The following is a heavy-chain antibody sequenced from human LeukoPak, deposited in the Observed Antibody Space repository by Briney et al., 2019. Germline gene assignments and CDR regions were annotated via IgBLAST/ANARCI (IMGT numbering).Heavy chain of an antibody. Sequence: ASVKVSCKASGYTFTSYGISWVRQAPGQGLEWMGWISAYNGNTNYAQKLQGRVTMTTDTSTSTAYMELRSLRPDDTAVYYCASSAAYTAMASYYYYGMDVWGQGTTVTVSS. D-gene: IGHD5-18*01. J-gene: IGHJ6*02. CDR2: ISAYNGNT. CDR3: ASSAAYTAMASYYYYGMDV. V-gene: IGHV1-18*01. CDR1: GYTFTSYG.